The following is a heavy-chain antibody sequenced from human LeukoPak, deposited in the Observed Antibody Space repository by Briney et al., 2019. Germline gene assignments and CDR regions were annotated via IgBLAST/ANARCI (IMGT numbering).Heavy chain of an antibody. CDR3: ARADQSLVLKY. Sequence: GRSLRLSCAASGFTFSSYGMHWVRQAPGKGLEWVAVIWYDGSNKYYADSVKGRFTISRDNSKNTLYLQMNSLRAEDTAVYFCARADQSLVLKYWGQGTLVTVSS. CDR2: IWYDGSNK. J-gene: IGHJ4*02. CDR1: GFTFSSYG. V-gene: IGHV3-33*01. D-gene: IGHD6-13*01.